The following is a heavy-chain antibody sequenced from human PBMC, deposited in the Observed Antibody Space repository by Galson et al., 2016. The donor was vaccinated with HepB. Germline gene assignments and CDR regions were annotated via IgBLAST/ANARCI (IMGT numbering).Heavy chain of an antibody. J-gene: IGHJ3*02. D-gene: IGHD2-15*01. Sequence: LRLSCAASGLTFSSYWMSWVRQAPGKGLEWVAHIKEDGSEKYYVDSVKGRFTISRDNAKNSLYLQMNSLRAEDTAVYYCAKHCSGGSCYDSSPHRPFDIWGQGTMVTVSS. V-gene: IGHV3-7*01. CDR1: GLTFSSYW. CDR2: IKEDGSEK. CDR3: AKHCSGGSCYDSSPHRPFDI.